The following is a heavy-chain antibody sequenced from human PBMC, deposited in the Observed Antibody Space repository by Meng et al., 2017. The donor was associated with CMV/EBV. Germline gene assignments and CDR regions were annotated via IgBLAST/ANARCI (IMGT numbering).Heavy chain of an antibody. CDR3: ARDLETAMDLLYYYYGMDV. V-gene: IGHV3-74*01. Sequence: GESLKISCAASGFTFSSYWMHWVRQAPGKGLVWVSRINSDGSSTSYADSVKGRFTISRDNAKNTLYLQMNSLRAEDTAVYYCARDLETAMDLLYYYYGMDVWGQGTTVTVSS. CDR1: GFTFSSYW. J-gene: IGHJ6*02. CDR2: INSDGSST. D-gene: IGHD5-18*01.